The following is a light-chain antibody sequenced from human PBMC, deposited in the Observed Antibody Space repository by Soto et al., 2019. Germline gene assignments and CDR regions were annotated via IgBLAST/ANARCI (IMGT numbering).Light chain of an antibody. CDR3: LQLKTFPLT. CDR2: AAS. Sequence: IQLTQSPSSLSASVGDRVTITCRASQGISSYLAWYQQRSGRAPKLLIFAASTLHSGVPSRFRGSGSGTDFTLTISSLQPVDFATYYCLQLKTFPLTFGGETKVDIK. V-gene: IGKV1-9*01. CDR1: QGISSY. J-gene: IGKJ4*01.